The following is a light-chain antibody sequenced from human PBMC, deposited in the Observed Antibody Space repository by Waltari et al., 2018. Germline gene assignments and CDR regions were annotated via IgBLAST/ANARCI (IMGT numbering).Light chain of an antibody. J-gene: IGKJ4*01. V-gene: IGKV1-39*01. CDR3: QQTYTTPLT. Sequence: DIQMTQSPPSLSASVGDRVTITCRASQSVSNYLSWYQQKPGKAPKLLIYAASSLESGVPSRFTGSGSGTDFTLTISSLQSEDFATYYCQQTYTTPLTFGGGTTVEIK. CDR1: QSVSNY. CDR2: AAS.